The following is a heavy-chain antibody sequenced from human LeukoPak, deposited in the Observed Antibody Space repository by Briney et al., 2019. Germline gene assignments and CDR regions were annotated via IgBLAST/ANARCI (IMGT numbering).Heavy chain of an antibody. CDR1: GGSFSGYY. D-gene: IGHD3-3*01. CDR2: INHSGSI. J-gene: IGHJ4*02. Sequence: SETLSLTCAVYGGSFSGYYWSWVRQPPGKGLEWIGEINHSGSINYIPSLKSRVTISVDTSKNQFSLKLSSVTAADTAVYYCARGSDFWSGYIDYWGQGTLVTVSS. CDR3: ARGSDFWSGYIDY. V-gene: IGHV4-34*01.